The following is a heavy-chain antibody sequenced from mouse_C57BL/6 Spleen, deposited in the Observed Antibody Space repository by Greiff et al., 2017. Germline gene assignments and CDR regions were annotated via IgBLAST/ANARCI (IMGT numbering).Heavy chain of an antibody. D-gene: IGHD1-1*01. CDR3: ADGNAYYFDY. J-gene: IGHJ2*01. V-gene: IGHV1-80*01. CDR2: IYPGDGDT. CDR1: GYAFSSYW. Sequence: VQLVESGAELVKPGASVKISCKASGYAFSSYWMNWVKQRPGKGLEWIGQIYPGDGDTNYNGKFKGKATLTADKSSSTAYMQLSSLTSEDSAVYFCADGNAYYFDYWGQGTTLTVSS.